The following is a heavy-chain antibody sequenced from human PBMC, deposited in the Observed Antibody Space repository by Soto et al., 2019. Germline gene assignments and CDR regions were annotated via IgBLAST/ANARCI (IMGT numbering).Heavy chain of an antibody. CDR1: GYSFTSYW. CDR3: ARQGLYDFWSGYLHYYYYGMDV. CDR2: IYPGDSDT. D-gene: IGHD3-3*01. Sequence: PGESLKISCKGSGYSFTSYWIGWVRQMPGKGLEWMGIIYPGDSDTRYSPSFQGQVTISADKSISTAYLQWSSLKASDTAMYYCARQGLYDFWSGYLHYYYYGMDVWGQGTTVTVSS. J-gene: IGHJ6*02. V-gene: IGHV5-51*01.